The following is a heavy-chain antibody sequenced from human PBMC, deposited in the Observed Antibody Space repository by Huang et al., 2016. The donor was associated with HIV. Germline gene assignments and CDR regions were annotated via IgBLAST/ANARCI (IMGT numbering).Heavy chain of an antibody. CDR2: INDSGDT. D-gene: IGHD3-10*02. CDR1: GGNFGGFY. J-gene: IGHJ3*01. CDR3: ARRPPIVRGVRSRAFDV. V-gene: IGHV4-34*02. Sequence: QQWGAGLLKPSETLSLTCAVYGGNFGGFYWNWIRQTPGKGLDWIGEINDSGDTNYNPALRSRVSLAVDSSKKQFSLRLISVTAADMAVYYCARRPPIVRGVRSRAFDVWGQGTGVIVSS.